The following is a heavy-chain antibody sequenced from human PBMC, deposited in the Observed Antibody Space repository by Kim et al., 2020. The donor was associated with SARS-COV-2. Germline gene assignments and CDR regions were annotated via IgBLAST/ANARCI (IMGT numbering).Heavy chain of an antibody. D-gene: IGHD6-13*01. J-gene: IGHJ4*01. Sequence: GGSLRLSCAASGFTFSSYGMHWVRQAPGKGLEWVAVISYDGSNKYYADSVKGRFTISRDNSKNTLYLQMNSLRAEDTAVYYCAKGPGYSSSWYVIWYFD. CDR3: AKGPGYSSSWYVIWYFD. CDR1: GFTFSSYG. V-gene: IGHV3-30*18. CDR2: ISYDGSNK.